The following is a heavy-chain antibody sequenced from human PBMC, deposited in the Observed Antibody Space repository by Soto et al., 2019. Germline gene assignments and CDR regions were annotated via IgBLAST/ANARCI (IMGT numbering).Heavy chain of an antibody. CDR3: ARTFLNYYDSSGSERWFDP. V-gene: IGHV4-30-4*01. Sequence: SETLSLTCTVSGGSISSGDYYWSWIRQPPGKGLEWIGYIYYSGSTYYNPSLKSRVTISVDTSKNQFSLKLSSVTAADTAVYYCARTFLNYYDSSGSERWFDPWGQGTLVTVSS. D-gene: IGHD3-22*01. J-gene: IGHJ5*02. CDR2: IYYSGST. CDR1: GGSISSGDYY.